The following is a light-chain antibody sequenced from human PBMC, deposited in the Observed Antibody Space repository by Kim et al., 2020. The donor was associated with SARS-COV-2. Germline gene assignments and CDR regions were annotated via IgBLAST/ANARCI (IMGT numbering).Light chain of an antibody. CDR3: SSYTSSSTWV. V-gene: IGLV2-14*03. Sequence: GQSITISCTGTSSDVGAYDYVSWYQQHPGKAPKLMIYDVSNRPSGVSNRFSGSKSGNTASLTISGLQAEDEAHYYCSSYTSSSTWVFGGGTQLTVL. CDR2: DVS. J-gene: IGLJ7*01. CDR1: SSDVGAYDY.